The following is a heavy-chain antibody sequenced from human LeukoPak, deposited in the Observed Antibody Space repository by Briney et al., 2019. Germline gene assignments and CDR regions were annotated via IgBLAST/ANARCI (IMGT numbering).Heavy chain of an antibody. CDR1: GFTVDTNY. Sequence: GGSLRLSCAASGFTVDTNYMSWVRQAPGKGLEWVSLIYTAGNTYYADSVKGRFSISRDNSKNTLFLQMNSLRAEDTAVYYCAKGLNGYGSGSYSHLDAFDIWGQGTMVTVSS. V-gene: IGHV3-53*01. J-gene: IGHJ3*02. CDR2: IYTAGNT. CDR3: AKGLNGYGSGSYSHLDAFDI. D-gene: IGHD3-10*01.